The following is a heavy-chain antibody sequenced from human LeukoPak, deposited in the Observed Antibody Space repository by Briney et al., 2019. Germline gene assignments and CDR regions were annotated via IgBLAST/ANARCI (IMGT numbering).Heavy chain of an antibody. CDR1: GGSISRTNW. D-gene: IGHD1-26*01. CDR3: SRESGAFSPFGY. Sequence: PSETLSLTCDVSGGSISRTNWWSWVRQSPGQGLEWIGEISLSGHTNYNPSLQSQVTMSLDESKNQVSLDLASVTDADTAVYYCSRESGAFSPFGYWGQGTLVTVHS. V-gene: IGHV4-4*02. J-gene: IGHJ4*02. CDR2: ISLSGHT.